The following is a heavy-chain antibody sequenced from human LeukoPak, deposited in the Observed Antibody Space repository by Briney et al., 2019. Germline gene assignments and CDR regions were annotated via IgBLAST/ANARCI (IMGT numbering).Heavy chain of an antibody. J-gene: IGHJ4*02. CDR2: ISGSGGST. CDR1: GFTFSSYA. CDR3: AKDRLLWFGELFCYFDY. Sequence: GGSLRLSCEASGFTFSSYAMSWVRQAPGKGLEWVSAISGSGGSTYYADSVKGRFTISRDNSKNTLYLQMNSLRAEDTAVYYCAKDRLLWFGELFCYFDYWGQGTLVTVSS. D-gene: IGHD3-10*01. V-gene: IGHV3-23*01.